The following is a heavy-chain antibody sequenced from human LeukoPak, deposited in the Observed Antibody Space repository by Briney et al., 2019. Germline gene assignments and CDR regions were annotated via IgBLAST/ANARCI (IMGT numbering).Heavy chain of an antibody. CDR3: ARGGGAFCGGDCHRNFDY. J-gene: IGHJ4*02. V-gene: IGHV1-18*01. CDR1: GYTFTSYG. D-gene: IGHD2-21*02. Sequence: GASVKVSCKASGYTFTSYGISWVRQAPGQGLEWMGWISAYNGNTNYAQKLQGRVTMTTDTSTSTAYMELRSLRSDDTAVYYCARGGGAFCGGDCHRNFDYWGQGTLVTVSS. CDR2: ISAYNGNT.